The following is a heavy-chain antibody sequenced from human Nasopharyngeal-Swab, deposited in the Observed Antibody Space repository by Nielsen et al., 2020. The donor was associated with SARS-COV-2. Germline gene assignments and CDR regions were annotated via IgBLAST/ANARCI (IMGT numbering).Heavy chain of an antibody. Sequence: ASVKVSCKASGYTFTSYAMHWVRQAPGQRLEWMGWINAGNGNTKYSQKFQGRVTITRDTSASTAYMELSSLRSEDTAVYYCAREGSYSNIDYWGQGTLVIVSS. J-gene: IGHJ4*02. CDR3: AREGSYSNIDY. D-gene: IGHD1-26*01. CDR1: GYTFTSYA. V-gene: IGHV1-3*01. CDR2: INAGNGNT.